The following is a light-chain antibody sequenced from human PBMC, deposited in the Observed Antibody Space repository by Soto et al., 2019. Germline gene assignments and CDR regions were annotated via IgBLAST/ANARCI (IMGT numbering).Light chain of an antibody. V-gene: IGKV1-27*01. CDR1: QVISTF. J-gene: IGKJ4*01. Sequence: DIQMTHAPSSLSASVVDRVNITFLASQVISTFLAWYQQKPGKVPKLLIYSASTFQSLVPSRFRGSGSWTDFTLTISSLQPVDVATYYCQRYDSAPPTCGGGNKGAIK. CDR2: SAS. CDR3: QRYDSAPPT.